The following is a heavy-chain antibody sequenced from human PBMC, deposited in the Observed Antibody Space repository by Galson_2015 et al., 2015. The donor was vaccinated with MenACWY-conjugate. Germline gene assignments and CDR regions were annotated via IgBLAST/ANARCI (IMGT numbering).Heavy chain of an antibody. CDR2: INSDGSST. Sequence: SLRLSCAASGFTFTTYWMHWVRQVPGKGLVWVSRINSDGSSTNYADSVKGRFTISRDNAKNTLYLQMNSLRAEDTAVYYCARTGGGPPRAFDYWGQGTLVTVSS. V-gene: IGHV3-74*01. J-gene: IGHJ4*02. CDR1: GFTFTTYW. CDR3: ARTGGGPPRAFDY. D-gene: IGHD3-16*01.